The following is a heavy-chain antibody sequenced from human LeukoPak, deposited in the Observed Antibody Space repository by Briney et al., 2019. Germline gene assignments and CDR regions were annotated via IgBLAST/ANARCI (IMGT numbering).Heavy chain of an antibody. J-gene: IGHJ6*04. CDR3: ARDDCSSTSCYAQYGMDV. Sequence: GGSLRLSCAASGFTFSSYEMNWVRQAPGKGLEWVSYISSSGSTIYYAGSVKGRFTISRDNAKNSLYLQMNSLRAEDTAVYYCARDDCSSTSCYAQYGMDVWGKGTTVTVSS. CDR2: ISSSGSTI. CDR1: GFTFSSYE. D-gene: IGHD2-2*01. V-gene: IGHV3-48*03.